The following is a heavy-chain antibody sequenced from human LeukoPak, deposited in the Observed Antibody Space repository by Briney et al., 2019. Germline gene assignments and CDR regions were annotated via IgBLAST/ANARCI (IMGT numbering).Heavy chain of an antibody. Sequence: PGASLRLSCAASGFTFSSYAMSWVRQAPGKGLELVSAISGSGGSTYYADSVKGRFTISRDNSKNTLYLQMNSLRAEDTAVYYCANGYCSGGSCYSNPEEAFDIWGQGTMVTVSS. CDR3: ANGYCSGGSCYSNPEEAFDI. V-gene: IGHV3-23*01. D-gene: IGHD2-15*01. J-gene: IGHJ3*02. CDR1: GFTFSSYA. CDR2: ISGSGGST.